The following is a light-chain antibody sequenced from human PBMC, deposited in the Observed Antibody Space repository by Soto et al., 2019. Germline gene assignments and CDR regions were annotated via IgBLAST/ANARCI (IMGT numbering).Light chain of an antibody. CDR1: QDINNY. CDR3: QQYKDHPLT. Sequence: DIQLTQSPSSLSASVGDRVTITCQASQDINNYLNWYQQKPGKAPKLLIFDASSVETGVTSRFSVSGSVTHFSFTISSLEPEDIATYHYQQYKDHPLTFGGRTRVEI. V-gene: IGKV1-33*01. CDR2: DAS. J-gene: IGKJ4*01.